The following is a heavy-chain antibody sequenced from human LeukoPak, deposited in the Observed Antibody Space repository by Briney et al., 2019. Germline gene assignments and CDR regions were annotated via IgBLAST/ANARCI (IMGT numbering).Heavy chain of an antibody. Sequence: GGSLRLSCAASGFTFSSYAMSWVRQAPGKGLEWVSAISGSGGSTYYADSVKGRFTISRDNSKSTLYLQMNSLRAEDTAVYYCARISHIPTFIDYWGQGTLVTVSS. CDR2: ISGSGGST. J-gene: IGHJ4*02. CDR3: ARISHIPTFIDY. CDR1: GFTFSSYA. D-gene: IGHD2-21*01. V-gene: IGHV3-23*01.